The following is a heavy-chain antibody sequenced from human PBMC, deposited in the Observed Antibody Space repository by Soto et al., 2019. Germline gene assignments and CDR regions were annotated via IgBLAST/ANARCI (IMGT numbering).Heavy chain of an antibody. CDR1: GDSVSSNSAA. D-gene: IGHD3-3*01. Sequence: PSQTLSLTCAISGDSVSSNSAAWNWIRQSPSRGLEWLGRTYYRSKWYNDYAVSVKSRITINPDTSKNQFSLQLNSVTPEDTAVYYCARVLRGLVETIFGVVIPTPFDYWGQGTLVTVSS. CDR2: TYYRSKWYN. CDR3: ARVLRGLVETIFGVVIPTPFDY. V-gene: IGHV6-1*01. J-gene: IGHJ4*02.